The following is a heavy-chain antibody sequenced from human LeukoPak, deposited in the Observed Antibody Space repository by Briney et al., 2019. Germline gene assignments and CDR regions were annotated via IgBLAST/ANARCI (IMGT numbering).Heavy chain of an antibody. V-gene: IGHV5-51*01. CDR2: IFPGDSHA. D-gene: IGHD2-2*01. Sequence: GESLQISCRGSEYSFTNYWIGWVRQMPGNGLEWMGIIFPGDSHATYSPSFQGQVTISADKSISTAYLHWSSLKASDTAMYYCARHRDSSSWSPFDYWGQGTLVTVSS. CDR3: ARHRDSSSWSPFDY. CDR1: EYSFTNYW. J-gene: IGHJ4*02.